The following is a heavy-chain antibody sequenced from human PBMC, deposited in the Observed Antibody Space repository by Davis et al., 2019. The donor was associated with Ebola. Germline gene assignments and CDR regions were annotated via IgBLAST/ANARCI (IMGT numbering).Heavy chain of an antibody. CDR3: ARNKLGVIGFDV. CDR2: ISENSVAT. CDR1: GFTFRSYD. V-gene: IGHV3-23*01. J-gene: IGHJ3*01. D-gene: IGHD3-10*01. Sequence: GESLKISCAASGFTFRSYDMNWVRQAPGKGLEWVSTISENSVATHYADSVKGRFTISRDNARNSLYLQINSLSAEDTAVYYCARNKLGVIGFDVWGQGTMVTVSS.